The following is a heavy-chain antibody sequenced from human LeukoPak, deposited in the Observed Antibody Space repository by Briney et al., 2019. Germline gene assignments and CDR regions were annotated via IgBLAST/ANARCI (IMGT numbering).Heavy chain of an antibody. J-gene: IGHJ6*03. V-gene: IGHV1-69*01. CDR2: IIPIFGTA. Sequence: GSSVKVSCKASGGTFSSYAISWVRQAPGQGLEWMGGIIPIFGTANYAQKFQGRVTITADESTSTAYMELSSLRSVDTAVYYCARGDYGGNYPWTYYYYYMDVWGKGTTVTVSS. CDR1: GGTFSSYA. D-gene: IGHD4-23*01. CDR3: ARGDYGGNYPWTYYYYYMDV.